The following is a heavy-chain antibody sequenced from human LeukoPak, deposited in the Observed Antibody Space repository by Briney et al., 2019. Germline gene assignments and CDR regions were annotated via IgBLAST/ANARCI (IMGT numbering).Heavy chain of an antibody. V-gene: IGHV1-18*01. CDR2: ISAYNGNT. J-gene: IGHJ6*03. CDR1: GYTFTSHG. CDR3: AREPPIAVAGINYYMDV. D-gene: IGHD6-19*01. Sequence: ASVKVSCKASGYTFTSHGISWVRQAPGQGLEWMGWISAYNGNTNYAQKLQGRVTMTTDTSTSTAYMELRSLRSDDTAVYYCAREPPIAVAGINYYMDVWGKGTTVTVSS.